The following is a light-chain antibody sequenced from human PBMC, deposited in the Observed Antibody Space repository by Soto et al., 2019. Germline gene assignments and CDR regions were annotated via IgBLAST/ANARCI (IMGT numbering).Light chain of an antibody. Sequence: DIQMTQSPSTLSASVGDRVTITCRASQSISSWLAWYQQKPGKAPKLLIYKASTLERGVPSRFSGSGSGTVFPLIISRLPPDDFGTYYQKQYNSYSTFGGGTKVEIK. J-gene: IGKJ4*01. V-gene: IGKV1-5*03. CDR1: QSISSW. CDR2: KAS. CDR3: KQYNSYST.